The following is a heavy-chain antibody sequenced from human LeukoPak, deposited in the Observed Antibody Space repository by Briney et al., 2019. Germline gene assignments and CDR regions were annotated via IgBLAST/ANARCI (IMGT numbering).Heavy chain of an antibody. D-gene: IGHD6-13*01. J-gene: IGHJ1*01. CDR1: GFTFSSYT. V-gene: IGHV3-21*01. Sequence: VGSLRLSCAASGFTFSSYTMNWVRQAPGKGLEWVSSITSSGSYIYYADSVKGRFTISRDNAKNSLYLQMNSLRVEDTAVYYCARGAYSSSWNCEHWGQGTLVTVSS. CDR3: ARGAYSSSWNCEH. CDR2: ITSSGSYI.